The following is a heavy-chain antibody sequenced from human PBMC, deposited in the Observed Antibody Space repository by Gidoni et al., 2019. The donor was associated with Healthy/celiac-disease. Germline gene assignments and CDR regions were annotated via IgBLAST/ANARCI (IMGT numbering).Heavy chain of an antibody. J-gene: IGHJ6*02. CDR2: INPNSGGT. CDR1: GYTFTGYY. D-gene: IGHD6-13*01. Sequence: QVQLVQSGAEVKKPGASVKVSCKASGYTFTGYYMHWVRQAPGQGLEWMGWINPNSGGTNYAQKFQGRVTMTRDTSISTAYMELSRLRSDDTAVYYCARDSGIAAAGPFYYYYYGMDVWGQGTTVTVSS. CDR3: ARDSGIAAAGPFYYYYYGMDV. V-gene: IGHV1-2*02.